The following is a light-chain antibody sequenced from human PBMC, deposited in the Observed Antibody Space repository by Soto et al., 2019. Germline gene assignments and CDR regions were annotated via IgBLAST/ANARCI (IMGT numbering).Light chain of an antibody. CDR2: KAS. J-gene: IGKJ1*01. Sequence: DIKMTQSPSALSASVGDRVNITCRASQSISTWLAWYQQKPGEAPKLLMYKASSLDSGVPSRFSGSGSGTDFTLTISSLQPEDFATYYCQQSYSTPPSTFGHGTKVDNK. CDR3: QQSYSTPPST. V-gene: IGKV1-5*03. CDR1: QSISTW.